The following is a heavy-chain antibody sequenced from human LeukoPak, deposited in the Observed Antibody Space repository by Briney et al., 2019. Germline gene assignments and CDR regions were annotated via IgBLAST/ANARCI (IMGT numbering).Heavy chain of an antibody. D-gene: IGHD3-16*01. CDR3: AGGGVTTPTPYYYYCGMDV. Sequence: PGGPLRLSCAASGLTFSSHWMHWVRQAPGKGLVWVSRITNDGSSTTYADSVRGRFTISRDNAKNTLYLQMNSLRAEDTAVYYCAGGGVTTPTPYYYYCGMDVWGQGTTVTVSS. CDR1: GLTFSSHW. J-gene: IGHJ6*02. V-gene: IGHV3-74*01. CDR2: ITNDGSST.